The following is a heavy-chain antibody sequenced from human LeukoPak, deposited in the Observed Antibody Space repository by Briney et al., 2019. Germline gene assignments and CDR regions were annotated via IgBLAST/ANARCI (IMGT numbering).Heavy chain of an antibody. D-gene: IGHD5-18*01. CDR2: ISWNSGSI. CDR1: GFTFDDYA. CDR3: AKDGTAMVNSNIDY. J-gene: IGHJ4*02. Sequence: GGSLRLSCAASGFTFDDYAMHWVRQAPGKGLEWVSGISWNSGSIGYADSVKGRFTISRDNAKNSLYLQMNSLRAEDTALYYCAKDGTAMVNSNIDYWGQGTLVTVSS. V-gene: IGHV3-9*01.